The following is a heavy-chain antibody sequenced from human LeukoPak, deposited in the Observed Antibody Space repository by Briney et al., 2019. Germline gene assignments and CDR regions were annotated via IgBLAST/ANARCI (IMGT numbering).Heavy chain of an antibody. Sequence: PSETLSLTCAVYGGSFSGYYWSWIRQPPGKGLEWIGEIDHSGSTNYNPSLKSRVTISVDTSKNQFSLKLSSVTAADTAVYYCARVKDAPGYFYYYYMDVWGKGTTVTVSS. V-gene: IGHV4-34*01. CDR1: GGSFSGYY. D-gene: IGHD1-14*01. CDR2: IDHSGST. J-gene: IGHJ6*03. CDR3: ARVKDAPGYFYYYYMDV.